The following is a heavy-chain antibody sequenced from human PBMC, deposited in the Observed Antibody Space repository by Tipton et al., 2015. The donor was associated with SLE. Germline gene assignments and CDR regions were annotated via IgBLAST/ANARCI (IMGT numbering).Heavy chain of an antibody. CDR3: AVYAGFYQYYMDV. CDR1: GGSITTYY. J-gene: IGHJ6*03. V-gene: IGHV4-59*01. D-gene: IGHD2-8*01. Sequence: TLSLTCTVSGGSITTYYWSWIRQSAGKGLEWIGYFFNSGRTDYNPSLKGRVTISADTSKNQISLKLSSVTAADTAVYFCAVYAGFYQYYMDVWGKGTTVTVSS. CDR2: FFNSGRT.